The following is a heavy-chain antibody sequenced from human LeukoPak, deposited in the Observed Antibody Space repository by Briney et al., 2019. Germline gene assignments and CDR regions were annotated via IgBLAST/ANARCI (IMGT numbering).Heavy chain of an antibody. V-gene: IGHV6-1*01. CDR1: GDSVSSNIAA. CDR3: AREGFGVLDY. D-gene: IGHD3-16*01. Sequence: SQTLSLTCAISGDSVSSNIAAWNWIRQSPSRGLEWLGRTYYRSTWFTHYAVSVKSRITINPDTSNNDFSLQLNSVAPEDTAVYHCAREGFGVLDYWGQGTLVTVS. J-gene: IGHJ4*02. CDR2: TYYRSTWFT.